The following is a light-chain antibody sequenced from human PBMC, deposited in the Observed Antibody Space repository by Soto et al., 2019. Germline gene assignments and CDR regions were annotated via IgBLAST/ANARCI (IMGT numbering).Light chain of an antibody. J-gene: IGKJ3*01. CDR1: QSVSRS. CDR3: QQYNNWPPFT. V-gene: IGKV3-15*01. CDR2: GAS. Sequence: EIVTTQSPATLSVSPGERVTLPCRASQSVSRSLAWYQQKPGQAPRLLIYGASTRATGIPARFSGSGSGTEFTLTISSLQSEDFAVYYCQQYNNWPPFTFGPGTKVDIK.